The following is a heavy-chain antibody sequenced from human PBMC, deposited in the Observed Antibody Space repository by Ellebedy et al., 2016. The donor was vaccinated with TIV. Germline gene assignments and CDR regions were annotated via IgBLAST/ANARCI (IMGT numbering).Heavy chain of an antibody. CDR3: ARLPHDYGDYPGAFDY. J-gene: IGHJ4*02. CDR1: GGSISSYY. V-gene: IGHV4-59*08. D-gene: IGHD4-17*01. CDR2: IYYSGST. Sequence: MPSETLSLTCTVSGGSISSYYWSWTRQPPGKGLEWIGYIYYSGSTNYNPSLKSRVTISVDTSKNQFTLKLSSVTAADTAVYYCARLPHDYGDYPGAFDYWGQGTLVTVSS.